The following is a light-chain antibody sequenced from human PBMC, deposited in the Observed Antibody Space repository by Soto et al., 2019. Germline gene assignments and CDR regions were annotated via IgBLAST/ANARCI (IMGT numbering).Light chain of an antibody. CDR2: GAS. CDR3: QQYGSSPRIT. V-gene: IGKV3-20*01. J-gene: IGKJ5*01. CDR1: QSVSSTY. Sequence: EVVLTQSPGTLSLSPGERATLYCRASQSVSSTYLAWYQQKPGQAPRLLIYGASSRATGIPDRFSGSGSGIDFTLTISRLEPEDFAVYYCQQYGSSPRITFGQGTRLEI.